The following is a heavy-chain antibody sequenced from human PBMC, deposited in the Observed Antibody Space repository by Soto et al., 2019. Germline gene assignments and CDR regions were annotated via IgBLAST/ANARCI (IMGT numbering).Heavy chain of an antibody. J-gene: IGHJ5*02. CDR1: GGTFSSYA. V-gene: IGHV1-69*06. Sequence: SVKVSCKASGGTFSSYAISWVRQAPGQGLEWMGGIIPIFGTANYAQKFQGRVTITADKSTSTAYMELSSLRSEDTAVYYCARITYYYDSSGYYPGGWFDTWGQGTLVTVSS. D-gene: IGHD3-22*01. CDR3: ARITYYYDSSGYYPGGWFDT. CDR2: IIPIFGTA.